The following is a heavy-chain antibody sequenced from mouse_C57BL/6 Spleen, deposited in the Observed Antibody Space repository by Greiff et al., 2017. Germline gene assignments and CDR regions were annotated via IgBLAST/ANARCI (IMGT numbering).Heavy chain of an antibody. J-gene: IGHJ4*01. D-gene: IGHD2-1*01. Sequence: VQLQQPGAELVKPGASVKLSCKASGYTFTSYWMYWVKQRPGQGLEWIGMIHPNSGSTNYNEKFKSKATLTVDKSSSTAYMQLSSLTSEDAAVYYCARRHGNYNAMGYWGQGTSVTVSS. CDR1: GYTFTSYW. CDR2: IHPNSGST. V-gene: IGHV1-64*01. CDR3: ARRHGNYNAMGY.